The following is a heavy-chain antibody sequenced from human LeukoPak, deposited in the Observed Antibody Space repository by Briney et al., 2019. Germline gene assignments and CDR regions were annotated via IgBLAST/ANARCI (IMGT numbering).Heavy chain of an antibody. CDR3: ARLGDSSSSGIVY. CDR1: GDSITNYY. CDR2: IHTSGTT. V-gene: IGHV4-4*07. Sequence: PSETLSLTCTVSGDSITNYYWNWIRQPAGKGLEWIGRIHTSGTTNHNPSLKSRVTMSVDTSMNQFSLKLSSVTAADTAVYYCARLGDSSSSGIVYWGQGTLVTVSS. J-gene: IGHJ4*02. D-gene: IGHD6-6*01.